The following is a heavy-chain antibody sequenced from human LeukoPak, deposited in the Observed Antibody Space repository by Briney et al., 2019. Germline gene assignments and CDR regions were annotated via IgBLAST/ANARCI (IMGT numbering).Heavy chain of an antibody. J-gene: IGHJ6*02. D-gene: IGHD3-3*01. CDR3: ARDPAIFGGMDV. CDR1: GGSISSYY. V-gene: IGHV4-59*01. CDR2: IYYSGST. Sequence: PSETLSLTCTVSGGSISSYYWSWIRQPPGKGLEWIGYIYYSGSTDYNPSLKSRVTISVDTSKNQFSLKLSSVTAADTAVYYCARDPAIFGGMDVWGQGTTVTVSS.